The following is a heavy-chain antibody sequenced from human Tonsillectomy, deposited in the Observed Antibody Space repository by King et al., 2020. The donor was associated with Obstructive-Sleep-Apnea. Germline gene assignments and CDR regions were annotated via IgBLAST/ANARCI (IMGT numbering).Heavy chain of an antibody. CDR3: ARDLGYYFDY. CDR2: ISGSSSYI. CDR1: GFTFSSYS. V-gene: IGHV3-21*01. J-gene: IGHJ4*02. Sequence: EVQLVQSGGGLVKPGGSLRLSCAASGFTFSSYSMNWVRQAPGKGLEWVSTISGSSSYIDYADSVKGRFTISRDNAKNSLYLQMNSLRAEDTAVYYCARDLGYYFDYWGQGTLVTVSS.